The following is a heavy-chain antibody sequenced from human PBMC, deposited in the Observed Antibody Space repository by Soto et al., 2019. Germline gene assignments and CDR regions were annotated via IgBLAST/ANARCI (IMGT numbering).Heavy chain of an antibody. V-gene: IGHV3-30*04. J-gene: IGHJ5*02. Sequence: PGGSLRLPCATPGFTFTTYAIHWVRQAPGKGLGWVAVISNDGRGKYYAASVKGRFTISRDNSKNTLYLQMNSLRSDATALYYGARESGYWPLNWFDPWGQGTLVTVSS. D-gene: IGHD2-8*02. CDR2: ISNDGRGK. CDR1: GFTFTTYA. CDR3: ARESGYWPLNWFDP.